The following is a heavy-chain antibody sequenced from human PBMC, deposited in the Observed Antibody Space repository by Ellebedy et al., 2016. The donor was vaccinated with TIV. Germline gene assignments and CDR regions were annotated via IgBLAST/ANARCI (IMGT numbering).Heavy chain of an antibody. Sequence: GESLKISCAASEFTFSGSAMHWVRQASGKGLEWVARIRSKANNYATAYAASVKGRFTISRDDSTNTAYLQMNSLKTEDTAVYYCARAIGVADCSWGQGTLVTVSS. CDR3: ARAIGVADCS. CDR1: EFTFSGSA. D-gene: IGHD2-21*02. J-gene: IGHJ5*02. V-gene: IGHV3-73*01. CDR2: IRSKANNYAT.